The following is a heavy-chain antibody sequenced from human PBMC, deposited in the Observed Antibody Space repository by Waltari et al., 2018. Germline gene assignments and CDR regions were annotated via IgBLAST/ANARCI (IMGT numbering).Heavy chain of an antibody. CDR3: AREGANYDILTGYYFVIDY. V-gene: IGHV1-2*02. CDR1: GYTFTGYY. CDR2: SNPNSGGT. D-gene: IGHD3-9*01. J-gene: IGHJ4*02. Sequence: QVQLVQSGAEVKKPGASVKVSCKASGYTFTGYYMHWVRQAPGQGLEWMGGSNPNSGGTNYAQKFQGRVTMTRDTSISTAYMELSRLRSDDTAVYYCAREGANYDILTGYYFVIDYWGQGTLVTVSS.